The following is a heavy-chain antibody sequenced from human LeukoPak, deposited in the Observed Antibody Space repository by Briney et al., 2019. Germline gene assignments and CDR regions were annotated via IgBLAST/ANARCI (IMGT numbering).Heavy chain of an antibody. Sequence: PGGSLRLSCAASGFTFSDYNMSLIRQAPGKGLEWVSSISSSDNTIYYTDSVKGRFAISRDNAKNSLYLQMKSLRAEDTAVYYCARGFYTYDQWGQGTLVTVSS. J-gene: IGHJ5*02. CDR3: ARGFYTYDQ. CDR2: ISSSDNTI. CDR1: GFTFSDYN. V-gene: IGHV3-11*04. D-gene: IGHD5-24*01.